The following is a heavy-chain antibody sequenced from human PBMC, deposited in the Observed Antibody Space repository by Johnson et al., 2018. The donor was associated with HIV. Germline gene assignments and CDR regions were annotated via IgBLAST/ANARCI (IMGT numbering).Heavy chain of an antibody. J-gene: IGHJ3*02. CDR3: TTDSRYSDSSGYYYWLGRGAFDI. CDR2: IKSKTDGGTT. V-gene: IGHV3-15*01. Sequence: VQLVESGGGLVKPGGSLRLSCAASGFTFSNAWMNWVRQAPGKGLEWIGRIKSKTDGGTTDYAAPVKGRFTISRDASKNTLDVQMNSLKTEDTAVYYCTTDSRYSDSSGYYYWLGRGAFDIWGQGTMVTVSS. D-gene: IGHD3-22*01. CDR1: GFTFSNAW.